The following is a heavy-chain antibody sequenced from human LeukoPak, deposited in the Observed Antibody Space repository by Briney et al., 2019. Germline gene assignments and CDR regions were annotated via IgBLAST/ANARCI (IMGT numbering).Heavy chain of an antibody. CDR2: ISGSGGST. Sequence: GGSLRLSCAASGFTFSSYAMSWVRQAPGKGLEWVSAISGSGGSTYYADSVKGRFTISRDNSKNTLYLQMNSLRAEDTAVYYCAIFGYYLQFGYWGQGTLVTVSS. CDR3: AIFGYYLQFGY. V-gene: IGHV3-23*01. CDR1: GFTFSSYA. J-gene: IGHJ4*02. D-gene: IGHD3-22*01.